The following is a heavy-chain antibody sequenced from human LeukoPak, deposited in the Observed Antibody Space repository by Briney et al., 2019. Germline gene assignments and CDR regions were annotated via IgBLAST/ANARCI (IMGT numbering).Heavy chain of an antibody. CDR1: GYTFTGYY. D-gene: IGHD6-13*01. CDR3: ASLAAAGTLNWFDP. J-gene: IGHJ5*02. V-gene: IGHV1-2*02. CDR2: INPNSGGT. Sequence: VASVKVSCKASGYTFTGYYMHWVRQAPGQGLEWMGWINPNSGGTNYAQKLQGRVTMTRDTSISTAYMELSRLRSDDTAVYYCASLAAAGTLNWFDPWGQGTLVTVSS.